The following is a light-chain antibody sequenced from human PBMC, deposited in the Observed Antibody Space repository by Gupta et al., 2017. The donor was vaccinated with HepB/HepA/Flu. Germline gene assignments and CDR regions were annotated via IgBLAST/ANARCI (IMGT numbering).Light chain of an antibody. J-gene: IGKJ3*01. CDR3: QQRSNWPTT. V-gene: IGKV3-11*01. Sequence: ETVLTPSPATLSLSPGERATLSCRASQSVSSYLAWYQQKPGQAPRLLIYDASNRATGIPARFSGSGSGADFTLTISSLEPEDFAVYYCQQRSNWPTTFGPGTKVDIK. CDR2: DAS. CDR1: QSVSSY.